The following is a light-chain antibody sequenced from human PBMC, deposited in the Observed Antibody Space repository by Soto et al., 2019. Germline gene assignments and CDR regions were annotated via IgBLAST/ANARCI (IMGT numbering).Light chain of an antibody. J-gene: IGKJ2*01. CDR3: QQYGSSPMYT. CDR2: GAS. CDR1: QSVSSSY. V-gene: IGKV3-20*01. Sequence: EIVLTQSPGTLSLSPGERATLSCRASQSVSSSYLAWYQQKPGQAPRLLIYGASSRATGIPDRFSGSGSGTDFTLTISRREPEDFAVYYCQQYGSSPMYTFGQVTKLEIK.